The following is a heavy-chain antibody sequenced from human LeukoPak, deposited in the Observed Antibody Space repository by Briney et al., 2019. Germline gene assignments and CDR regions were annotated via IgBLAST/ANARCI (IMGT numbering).Heavy chain of an antibody. J-gene: IGHJ4*02. V-gene: IGHV3-9*01. CDR2: ISWNSGSI. D-gene: IGHD2-15*01. Sequence: PGRSLRLSCAASGFTFDDYAMHWVRQAPGKGLGWVSGISWNSGSIGYADSVKGRFTISRGNAKNSLYLQMNSLRAEDTALYYCAKDIGGLDYWGQGTLVTVSS. CDR1: GFTFDDYA. CDR3: AKDIGGLDY.